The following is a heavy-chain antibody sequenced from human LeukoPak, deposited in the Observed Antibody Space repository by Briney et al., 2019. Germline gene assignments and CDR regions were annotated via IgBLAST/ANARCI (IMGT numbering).Heavy chain of an antibody. CDR3: ARVDGSGNSIFDY. V-gene: IGHV3-74*01. Sequence: GGSLRLSCAASGFTFNTYWMHWVRQAPGRGLVRVSRINPDGRSTDYADSVKGRFTISRDNARDTLYLQMNSLRAEDTAIYYCARVDGSGNSIFDYWGQGTLVPVSS. CDR2: INPDGRST. CDR1: GFTFNTYW. J-gene: IGHJ4*02. D-gene: IGHD3-22*01.